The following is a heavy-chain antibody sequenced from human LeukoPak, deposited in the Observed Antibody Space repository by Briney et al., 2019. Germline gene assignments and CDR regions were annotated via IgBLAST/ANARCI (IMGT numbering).Heavy chain of an antibody. CDR1: GGSLSSGSSY. V-gene: IGHV4-31*03. Sequence: SETLSLTCSVSGGSLSSGSSYWSWIRQHPGKGLEWIGYIFYTGSTYYNPSLNSRINISEVTSKNQFSLQLSSVTAADTAVYYCARVGIISEPTATFYFDYWGQGTLVTVSS. CDR3: ARVGIISEPTATFYFDY. CDR2: IFYTGST. J-gene: IGHJ4*02. D-gene: IGHD1-1*01.